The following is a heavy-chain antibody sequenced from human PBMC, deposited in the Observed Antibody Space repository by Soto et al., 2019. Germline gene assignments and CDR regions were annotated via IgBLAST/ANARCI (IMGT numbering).Heavy chain of an antibody. CDR3: ARGKSYYGSGKGIYDYYSLDV. CDR2: VIPVFGLA. D-gene: IGHD3-10*01. CDR1: GGTFSSYA. Sequence: QVQLVQSGAEVKEPGSSVKVSCKSSGGTFSSYAISWVRQAPGQGLEWMGGVIPVFGLATYAQKVQGRVTITADKSTNTAYMEVSCLRSEDTAVSYCARGKSYYGSGKGIYDYYSLDVWGQGTTVTVSS. V-gene: IGHV1-69*17. J-gene: IGHJ6*02.